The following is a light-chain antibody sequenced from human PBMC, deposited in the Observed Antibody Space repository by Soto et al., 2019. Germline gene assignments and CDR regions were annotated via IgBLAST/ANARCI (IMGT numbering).Light chain of an antibody. CDR2: GAS. V-gene: IGKV3-20*01. Sequence: VTKSPGTVSLSTGERATLSCRASESVSSGFLAWYQQRLGQAPRLLIYGASSRATGIPDRFSGSGSGTDFTLTISSLQAEDVAVYYCQQYYTTPLTFGGGTKVDI. J-gene: IGKJ4*01. CDR1: ESVSSGF. CDR3: QQYYTTPLT.